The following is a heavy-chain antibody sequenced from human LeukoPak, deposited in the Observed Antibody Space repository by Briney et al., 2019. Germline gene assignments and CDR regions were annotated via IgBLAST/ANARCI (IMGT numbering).Heavy chain of an antibody. CDR3: ARVNEMAKITGDQNYFDY. CDR1: GYTFTSYG. CDR2: ISAYNGNT. J-gene: IGHJ4*02. Sequence: ASVKVSCKASGYTFTSYGISWVRQAPGQGLERMGWISAYNGNTNYAQKLQGRVTMTTDTSTSTAYMELSSLRSEDTAVYYCARVNEMAKITGDQNYFDYWGQGTLVTVSS. D-gene: IGHD5-24*01. V-gene: IGHV1-18*01.